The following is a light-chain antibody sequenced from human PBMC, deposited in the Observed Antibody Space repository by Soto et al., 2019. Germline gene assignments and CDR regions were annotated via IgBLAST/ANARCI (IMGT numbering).Light chain of an antibody. CDR2: DAS. J-gene: IGKJ5*01. Sequence: DIQMTQSPSSLSASVGDRVTITFQASQDINNYLNWYQQKPGKAPNFLIYDASNLETGVPSRFSGSGSGTDFTFTISSLQPEDFATYYCQQYDNLPITFGQGTRLAIK. CDR3: QQYDNLPIT. CDR1: QDINNY. V-gene: IGKV1-33*01.